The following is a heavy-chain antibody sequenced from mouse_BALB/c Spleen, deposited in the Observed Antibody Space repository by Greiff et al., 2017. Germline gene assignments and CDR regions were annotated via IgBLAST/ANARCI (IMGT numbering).Heavy chain of an antibody. CDR3: NAWTTATAY. Sequence: EVQLQQSGAELVRSGASVKLSCTASGFNIKDYYMHWVKQRPEQGLEWIGWIDPENGDTEYAPKFQGKATMTADTSSNTAYLQLSSLTSEDTAVYYCNAWTTATAYWGQGTLVTVSA. CDR1: GFNIKDYY. J-gene: IGHJ3*01. V-gene: IGHV14-4*02. D-gene: IGHD1-2*01. CDR2: IDPENGDT.